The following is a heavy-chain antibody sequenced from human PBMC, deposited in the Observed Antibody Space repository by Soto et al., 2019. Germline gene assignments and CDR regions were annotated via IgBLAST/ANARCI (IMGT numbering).Heavy chain of an antibody. Sequence: ASVKVSCKASGYTFTGYHIHWVRQAPGQGLEWMGWINTDSGGTLYALKFQGRVTMTRDTSISTAYMEVGRLTSDDTAVYCCARWVGASNWFDPWGQGTLVTVSS. CDR2: INTDSGGT. D-gene: IGHD1-26*01. J-gene: IGHJ5*02. CDR1: GYTFTGYH. CDR3: ARWVGASNWFDP. V-gene: IGHV1-2*02.